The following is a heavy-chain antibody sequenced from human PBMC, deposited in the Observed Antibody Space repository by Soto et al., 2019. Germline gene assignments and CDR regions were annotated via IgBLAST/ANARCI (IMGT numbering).Heavy chain of an antibody. CDR3: ARGSASKSGHLWYFDL. CDR2: ISATTTYK. J-gene: IGHJ2*01. V-gene: IGHV3-21*01. Sequence: EVQVVESGGGLVKPGGSLRLSCTASGFTFDTYTMNWLRQAPGRGLEWVSSISATTTYKYYAASVEGRFTISRDNAKNSVYLQTNSLGAEDTAVYYCARGSASKSGHLWYFDLWGRGTLVTVSS. CDR1: GFTFDTYT. D-gene: IGHD2-8*02.